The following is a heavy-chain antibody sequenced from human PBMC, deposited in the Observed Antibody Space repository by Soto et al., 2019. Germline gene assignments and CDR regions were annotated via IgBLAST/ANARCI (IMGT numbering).Heavy chain of an antibody. CDR3: AKVGIAVAGIHSWFDS. Sequence: GSLRLSCAASGFTFSSYGMHWVRQAPGKGLEWVAVISYDGSNKYYADSVKGRFTISRDNSKNTLYLQMNSLRAEDTAVYYCAKVGIAVAGIHSWFDSWGQGTLVTVSS. D-gene: IGHD6-19*01. CDR2: ISYDGSNK. J-gene: IGHJ5*01. V-gene: IGHV3-30*18. CDR1: GFTFSSYG.